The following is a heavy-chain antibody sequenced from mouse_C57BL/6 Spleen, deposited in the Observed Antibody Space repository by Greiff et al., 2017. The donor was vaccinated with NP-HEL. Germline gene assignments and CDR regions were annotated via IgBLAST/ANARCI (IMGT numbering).Heavy chain of an antibody. V-gene: IGHV14-1*01. CDR1: GFNIKDYY. J-gene: IGHJ2*01. D-gene: IGHD2-5*01. Sequence: EVKLMESGAELVRPGASVKLSCTASGFNIKDYYMHWVKQRPEQGLEWIGRIDPEDGDTEYAPKFQGKATMTADTSSNTAYLQLSSLTSEDTAVYYCTTSFSYYSNYVGFDYWGQGTTLTVSS. CDR3: TTSFSYYSNYVGFDY. CDR2: IDPEDGDT.